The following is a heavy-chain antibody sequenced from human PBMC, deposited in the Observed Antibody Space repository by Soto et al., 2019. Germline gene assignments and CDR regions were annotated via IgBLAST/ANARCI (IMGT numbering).Heavy chain of an antibody. CDR1: GYTFTGYY. J-gene: IGHJ4*02. V-gene: IGHV1-2*02. CDR3: AMGGYAYYFDY. CDR2: INPSSGGT. D-gene: IGHD5-12*01. Sequence: QVQLVQSGAEVKKPGASVKVSCKASGYTFTGYYMHWVRQAPGQGLEWMGWINPSSGGTNYAQKFQGRVTMTRDTSISTAYMELSRLRSDDTAVYYCAMGGYAYYFDYWGQGTLVTVSS.